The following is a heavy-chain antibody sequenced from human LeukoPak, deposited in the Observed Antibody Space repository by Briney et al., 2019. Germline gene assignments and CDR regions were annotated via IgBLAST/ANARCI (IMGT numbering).Heavy chain of an antibody. V-gene: IGHV3-48*01. CDR1: GFTFSSYS. J-gene: IGHJ4*02. D-gene: IGHD2-21*01. CDR3: APFSCSGHCVFAGGH. CDR2: ISSSSSTI. Sequence: GGSLRLSCAASGFTFSSYSMNWVRQAPGKGLEWVSYISSSSSTIYYADSVKGRFTISRDNAKNSLYLQMNSLRAEDTAVYYCAPFSCSGHCVFAGGHWGQGTLVIVTS.